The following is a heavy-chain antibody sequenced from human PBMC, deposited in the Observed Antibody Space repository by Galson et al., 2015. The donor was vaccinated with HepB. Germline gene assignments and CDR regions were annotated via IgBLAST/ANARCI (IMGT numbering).Heavy chain of an antibody. CDR3: ANPGGIAAAGTRSYFDY. V-gene: IGHV3-30-3*01. CDR1: GFTFSSYA. J-gene: IGHJ4*02. CDR2: ISYDGSNK. Sequence: SLRLSCAASGFTFSSYAMHWVRQAPGKGLEWVAVISYDGSNKYYADSVKGRFTISRDNSKNTLYLQMNSLRAEDTAVYYCANPGGIAAAGTRSYFDYWGQGTLVTVSS. D-gene: IGHD6-13*01.